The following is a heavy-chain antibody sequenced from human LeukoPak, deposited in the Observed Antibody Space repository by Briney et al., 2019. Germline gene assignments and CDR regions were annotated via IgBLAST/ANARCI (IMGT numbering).Heavy chain of an antibody. CDR3: ARHSGSGWQALGY. J-gene: IGHJ4*02. V-gene: IGHV1-18*03. Sequence: ASVKVSCKASGYTFINYGISWVRQAPGLGLEWMGWTSYNGNTNYAQKFQDRVTMTTDTSTTTAYMELRSLESDDMAVYYCARHSGSGWQALGYWGQGTLVTVSS. D-gene: IGHD6-19*01. CDR2: TSYNGNT. CDR1: GYTFINYG.